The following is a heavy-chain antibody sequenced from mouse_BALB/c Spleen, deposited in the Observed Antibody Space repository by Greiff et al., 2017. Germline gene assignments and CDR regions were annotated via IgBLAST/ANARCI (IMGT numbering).Heavy chain of an antibody. V-gene: IGHV1-54*01. Sequence: QVQLQQSGAELVRPGTSVKVSCKASGYAFTNYLIEWVKQRPGQGLEWIGVINPGSGGTNYNEKFKGKATLTADKSSSTAYMQLSSLTSDDSAVYFCARSNYDAMDYWGQGTSVTVSS. CDR3: ARSNYDAMDY. J-gene: IGHJ4*01. D-gene: IGHD4-1*01. CDR2: INPGSGGT. CDR1: GYAFTNYL.